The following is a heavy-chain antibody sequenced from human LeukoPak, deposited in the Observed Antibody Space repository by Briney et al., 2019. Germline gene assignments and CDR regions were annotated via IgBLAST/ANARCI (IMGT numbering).Heavy chain of an antibody. CDR1: GYTFTGYY. Sequence: ASVKVSCKASGYTFTGYYMHWVRQAPGQGLEWMGWINPNSGGTNYAQKFHGRVTMTRDTSISTAYMELSRLRSDDTAVYYCAKARSSGWYYYYYMDVWGKGTTVTVSS. D-gene: IGHD6-19*01. CDR2: INPNSGGT. CDR3: AKARSSGWYYYYYMDV. V-gene: IGHV1-2*02. J-gene: IGHJ6*03.